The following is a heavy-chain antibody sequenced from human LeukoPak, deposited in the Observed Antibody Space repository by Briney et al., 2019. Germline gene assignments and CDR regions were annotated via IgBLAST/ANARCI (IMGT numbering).Heavy chain of an antibody. D-gene: IGHD3-10*01. J-gene: IGHJ4*02. CDR3: AKIRLSITMVRGVD. V-gene: IGHV3-23*01. Sequence: AGGSLRLSCEVSGFTFSSYSINWVRQAPGKGLEWVSAISGSGGSTYYADSVKGRFTISRDNSKNTLYLQMNSLRAEDTAVYYCAKIRLSITMVRGVDWGQGTLVTVSS. CDR1: GFTFSSYS. CDR2: ISGSGGST.